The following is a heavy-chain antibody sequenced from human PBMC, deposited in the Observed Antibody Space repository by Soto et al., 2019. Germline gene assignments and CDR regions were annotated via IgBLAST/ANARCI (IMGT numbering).Heavy chain of an antibody. CDR2: ISWNSGSI. CDR1: GFTFDDYA. J-gene: IGHJ4*02. D-gene: IGHD6-13*01. V-gene: IGHV3-9*01. Sequence: EVQLVESGGGLVQPGRSLRLSCAASGFTFDDYAMHWVRQAPGKGLAWVSGISWNSGSIGYADSVKGRFTISRDNAKNSLYLQMNSLRAEDTALYYCAKVGARSSWSAWDFDYWGQGTLVTVSS. CDR3: AKVGARSSWSAWDFDY.